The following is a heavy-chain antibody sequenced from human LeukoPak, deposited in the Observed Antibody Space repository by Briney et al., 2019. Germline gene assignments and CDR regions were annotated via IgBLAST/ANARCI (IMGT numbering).Heavy chain of an antibody. Sequence: GGSLRLSCAASGFTFSSYAMSWVRQAPGKGLEWVSAISGSGGSTYYADSVKGRFTISRDNSKNTLYLQMNSLRAEDTAVYYCAESRGRYDSSGYYPPWGQGTLVTVSS. CDR3: AESRGRYDSSGYYPP. V-gene: IGHV3-23*01. D-gene: IGHD3-22*01. CDR2: ISGSGGST. CDR1: GFTFSSYA. J-gene: IGHJ5*02.